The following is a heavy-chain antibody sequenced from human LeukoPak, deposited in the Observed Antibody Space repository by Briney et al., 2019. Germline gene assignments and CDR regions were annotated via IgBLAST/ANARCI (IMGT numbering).Heavy chain of an antibody. CDR2: LYSSGST. CDR1: GGSISSSSYY. Sequence: SETLSLTCTVSGGSISSSSYYWGWIRQPPGKGLEWIGSLYSSGSTYYNPSLKSRVTISVDTSKNQFSLKLSSVTAADTAVYYCARHGDSSSWYAHIFDYWGQGTLVTVSS. V-gene: IGHV4-39*01. J-gene: IGHJ4*02. CDR3: ARHGDSSSWYAHIFDY. D-gene: IGHD6-13*01.